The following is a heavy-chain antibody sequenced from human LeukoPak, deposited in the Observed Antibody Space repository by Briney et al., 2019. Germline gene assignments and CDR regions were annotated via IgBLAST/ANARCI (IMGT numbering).Heavy chain of an antibody. CDR1: GGSISSYY. Sequence: SETLSLTCTVSGGSISSYYWSWIRQPPGKGLEWIGYIYNSGSTNYNPSLKSRVTISADTSENQFSLKLSSVTAADTAVYYCARDGRSGFDYWSRGTLVTVSS. CDR3: ARDGRSGFDY. V-gene: IGHV4-59*01. CDR2: IYNSGST. D-gene: IGHD3-22*01. J-gene: IGHJ4*02.